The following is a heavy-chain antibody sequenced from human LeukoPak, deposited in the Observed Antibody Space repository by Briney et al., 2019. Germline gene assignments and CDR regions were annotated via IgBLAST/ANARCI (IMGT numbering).Heavy chain of an antibody. CDR2: IYYSGST. Sequence: PSETLSLTCTVSGGSISSYYWSWIRQPPGKGLEWIGYIYYSGSTNYNPSLKSRVTISVDTSKNQFSLKLSSATAADTAVYYCARVGARTPYYYYMDVWGKGTTVTVSS. J-gene: IGHJ6*03. D-gene: IGHD1-26*01. CDR1: GGSISSYY. CDR3: ARVGARTPYYYYMDV. V-gene: IGHV4-59*01.